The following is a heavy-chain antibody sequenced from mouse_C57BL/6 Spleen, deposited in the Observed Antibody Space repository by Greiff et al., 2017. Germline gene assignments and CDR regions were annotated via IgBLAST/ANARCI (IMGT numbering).Heavy chain of an antibody. V-gene: IGHV1-54*01. CDR1: GYAFTNYL. Sequence: QVQLQQSGAELVRPGTSVKVSCKASGYAFTNYLIEWVKQRPGQGLEWIGVINPGSGGTTYNEKFKGKATLTADKSSSTAYMQLSSLTSEDSAVYFCARGGYGTWYFDVWGTGTTVTVSS. CDR2: INPGSGGT. D-gene: IGHD2-10*02. CDR3: ARGGYGTWYFDV. J-gene: IGHJ1*03.